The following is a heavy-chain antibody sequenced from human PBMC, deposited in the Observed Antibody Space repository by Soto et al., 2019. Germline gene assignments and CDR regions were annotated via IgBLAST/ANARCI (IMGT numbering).Heavy chain of an antibody. CDR3: ARIHILTGYYKAFDY. CDR1: GGSISSSSYY. V-gene: IGHV4-39*01. D-gene: IGHD3-9*01. J-gene: IGHJ4*02. CDR2: IYYSGST. Sequence: QLQLQESGPGLVKPSETLSLTCTVSGGSISSSSYYWGWIRQPPGKGLEWIGSIYYSGSTYYNPSHKRRVTISVDTSKNQFSLKLSSVTAADTAVYYCARIHILTGYYKAFDYWGQGTLVTVSS.